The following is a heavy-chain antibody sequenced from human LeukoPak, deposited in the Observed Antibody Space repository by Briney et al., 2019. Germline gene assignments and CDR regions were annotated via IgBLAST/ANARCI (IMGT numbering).Heavy chain of an antibody. D-gene: IGHD3-22*01. CDR1: GFTFSSYA. CDR3: AKYNYYDSSGYN. CDR2: ISGSGGST. J-gene: IGHJ4*02. V-gene: IGHV3-23*01. Sequence: GGSLRLSCAASGFTFSSYAMSWVSQAPGKGLEWVSAISGSGGSTYYADSVKGRFTISRDNSKNTLYLQMNSLRAEDTAVYYCAKYNYYDSSGYNWGQGTLVTVSS.